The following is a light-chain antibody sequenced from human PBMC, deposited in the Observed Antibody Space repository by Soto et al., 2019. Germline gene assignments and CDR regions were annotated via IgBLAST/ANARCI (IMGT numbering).Light chain of an antibody. CDR2: RAS. CDR3: QQRYGTPPIT. V-gene: IGKV1-39*01. J-gene: IGKJ5*01. Sequence: DIAMTKSTSSLPASIGARGTVAARESPSINVYLNWYQEKTGKAPRLMXYRASTLQSGVPSRFIGGGSWADLALTISSRQPEDLATYYYQQRYGTPPITFGQGTRLEIK. CDR1: PSINVY.